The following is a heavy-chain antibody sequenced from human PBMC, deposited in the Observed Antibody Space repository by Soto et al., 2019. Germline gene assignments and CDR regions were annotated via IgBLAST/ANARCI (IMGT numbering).Heavy chain of an antibody. CDR2: IYSGGST. CDR1: GFTVSSNY. J-gene: IGHJ2*01. CDR3: ARDYSSSSGYWYFDL. D-gene: IGHD6-6*01. V-gene: IGHV3-53*04. Sequence: EVQLVESGGGLVQPGGSLRLSCAASGFTVSSNYMSWVRQAPGKGLEWVSVIYSGGSTYYADSVKGRFTISRHNSKNTLYLQMNSLRAEDTAVYYCARDYSSSSGYWYFDLWGRGTLVTVSS.